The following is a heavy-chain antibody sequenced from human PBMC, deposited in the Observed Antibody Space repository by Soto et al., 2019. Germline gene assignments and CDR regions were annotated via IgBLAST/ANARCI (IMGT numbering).Heavy chain of an antibody. CDR2: INPNSGGT. D-gene: IGHD3-22*01. V-gene: IGHV1-2*02. CDR1: GYTFTGYY. CDR3: ARSYYYDSSGYYP. J-gene: IGHJ5*02. Sequence: QVQLVQSGAEVKKPGASVKVSCKASGYTFTGYYMHWVRQAPGQGLEWMGWINPNSGGTNYAQKFQGRVTMTRDTSTSTAYMELSRLRADDTAVYYCARSYYYDSSGYYPWGQGTLVTVSS.